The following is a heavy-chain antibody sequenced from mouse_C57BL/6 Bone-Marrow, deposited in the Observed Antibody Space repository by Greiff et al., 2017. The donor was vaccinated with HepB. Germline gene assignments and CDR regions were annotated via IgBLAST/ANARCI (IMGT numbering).Heavy chain of an antibody. Sequence: VQLVESGAELVRPGASVKLSCKASGYTFTDYYINWVKQRPGQGLEWIARIYPGSGNTYYNEKFKGKATLTAEKSSSTAYMQLSSLTSEDSAVYFCATSYYGRPAHLVLWGQGTLVTVSA. J-gene: IGHJ3*01. D-gene: IGHD1-1*01. CDR2: IYPGSGNT. CDR1: GYTFTDYY. CDR3: ATSYYGRPAHLVL. V-gene: IGHV1-76*01.